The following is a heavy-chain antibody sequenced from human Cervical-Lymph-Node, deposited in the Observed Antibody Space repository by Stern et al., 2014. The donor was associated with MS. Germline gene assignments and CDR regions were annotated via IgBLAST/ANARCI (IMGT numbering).Heavy chain of an antibody. CDR1: GFTFTDYW. V-gene: IGHV3-7*01. CDR2: IKQDGSEK. Sequence: VQLVESGGGLVPPGGSVRLSCVASGFTFTDYWMTWVRQAPGKGLEWVASIKQDGSEKYYVGSVKGRFTISRDNAKNSVYLQMDSLRVEDTAVYYCASSKKVISDGGWGQGTLVTVSS. J-gene: IGHJ4*02. CDR3: ASSKKVISDGG. D-gene: IGHD2-21*01.